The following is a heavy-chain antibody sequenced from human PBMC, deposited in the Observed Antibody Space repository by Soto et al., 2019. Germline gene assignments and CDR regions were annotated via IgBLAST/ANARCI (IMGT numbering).Heavy chain of an antibody. D-gene: IGHD3-3*01. CDR2: IYYNGFT. J-gene: IGHJ5*02. CDR3: ARQADFWSGGGGFDP. CDR1: GGSISSRNYY. V-gene: IGHV4-39*01. Sequence: QLQLQESGPGLVKPLETLSLICTVSGGSISSRNYYWGWIRQPPGKGLEWIGSIYYNGFTYYNPSLKRRVTISVDTSKTQFSLRLNSVTAADPAVYYCARQADFWSGGGGFDPWGQGTLVTVSS.